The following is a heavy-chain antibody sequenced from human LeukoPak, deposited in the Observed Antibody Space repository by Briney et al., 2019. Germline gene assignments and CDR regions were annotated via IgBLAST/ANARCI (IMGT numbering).Heavy chain of an antibody. J-gene: IGHJ3*02. D-gene: IGHD3-9*01. CDR3: VRARYFDWSTDPDDAFDI. V-gene: IGHV1-2*02. CDR2: INPNSGGT. Sequence: GASVKVSCKASGYTFTGYYMHWVRQAPGQGLEWMGWINPNSGGTNYAQKFQGRVTMTRDTSISTAYMELSRLRSDDTAVYYCVRARYFDWSTDPDDAFDIWGQGTMVTVSS. CDR1: GYTFTGYY.